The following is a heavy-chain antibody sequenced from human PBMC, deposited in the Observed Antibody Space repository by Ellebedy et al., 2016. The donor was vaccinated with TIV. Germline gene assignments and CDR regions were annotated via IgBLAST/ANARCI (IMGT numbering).Heavy chain of an antibody. Sequence: MPGGSLRLSCTVSGDSITAGSWWSWVRQPPGKGLEWLGEVSHSGSTNYNPSLKRRVTMAVDKGKSRFSLEVRSVTAADTAVYYCAREYCIDSNCYVAFDCWGQGTLVTVSS. CDR3: AREYCIDSNCYVAFDC. CDR2: VSHSGST. D-gene: IGHD2-15*01. V-gene: IGHV4-4*02. CDR1: GDSITAGSW. J-gene: IGHJ4*02.